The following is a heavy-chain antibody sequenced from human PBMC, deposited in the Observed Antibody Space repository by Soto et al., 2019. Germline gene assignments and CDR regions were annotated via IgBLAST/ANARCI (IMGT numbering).Heavy chain of an antibody. V-gene: IGHV4-31*03. Sequence: SETLSLTCTVSGGSISSGGYFWSWIRQPPGKGLEWIGNVFYSGTTYYNPSLKSRVTISVDTSKNQFSLKLSSVTAAGTAVYFCARGVLYWGQGTLVTVS. CDR2: VFYSGTT. J-gene: IGHJ4*02. CDR1: GGSISSGGYF. CDR3: ARGVLY. D-gene: IGHD1-1*01.